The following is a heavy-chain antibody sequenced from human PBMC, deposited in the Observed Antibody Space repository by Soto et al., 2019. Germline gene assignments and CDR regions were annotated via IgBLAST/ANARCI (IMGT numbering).Heavy chain of an antibody. V-gene: IGHV3-30-3*01. CDR1: GFTFSSYA. CDR3: ARDGSLAVAERYYFDY. Sequence: QVQLVESGGGVVQPGRSLRLSCAASGFTFSSYAMHWVRQAPGKGLEWVAVISYDGSNKYYEDSVKGRFTISRDTSKNTLYLPMNSLRAEDTAVYYCARDGSLAVAERYYFDYWGQGTLVTFAS. J-gene: IGHJ4*02. D-gene: IGHD6-19*01. CDR2: ISYDGSNK.